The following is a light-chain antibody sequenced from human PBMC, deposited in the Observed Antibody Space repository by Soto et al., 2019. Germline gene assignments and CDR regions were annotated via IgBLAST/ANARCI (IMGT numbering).Light chain of an antibody. V-gene: IGLV2-14*03. CDR3: NSYTTISTLV. CDR2: EVT. J-gene: IGLJ1*01. Sequence: SVLTQPASVSGSPGQSITISCTGTSSDVGGYNFVSWYQQHPGKAPKLMIYEVTSRPSGVSNRFSGSKSGNTASLTISGLQAEDEADYYCNSYTTISTLVFGTGTKVTVL. CDR1: SSDVGGYNF.